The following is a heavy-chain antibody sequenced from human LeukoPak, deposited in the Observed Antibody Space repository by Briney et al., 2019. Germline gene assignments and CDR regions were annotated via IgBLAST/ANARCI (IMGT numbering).Heavy chain of an antibody. V-gene: IGHV4-59*01. CDR3: ARIWHPYYFDY. J-gene: IGHJ4*02. D-gene: IGHD3-10*01. CDR2: IYYSGST. CDR1: GVSISSYY. Sequence: PSETLSLTCTVSGVSISSYYWSWIGQPPGKGLEGVGYIYYSGSTNYNPSLTSRVTISVDTSKNLFSLKLSSVTAAATDVYYCARIWHPYYFDYWGQGTLVTVSS.